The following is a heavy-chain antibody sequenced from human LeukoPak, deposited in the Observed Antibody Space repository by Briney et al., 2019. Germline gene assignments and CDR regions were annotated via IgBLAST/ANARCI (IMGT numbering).Heavy chain of an antibody. CDR3: ARVGSSSWYRLAPKSYYFDY. J-gene: IGHJ4*02. CDR1: GGSIRSSYYY. V-gene: IGHV4-39*07. CDR2: TYDSGST. D-gene: IGHD6-13*01. Sequence: SETLSLTCTVSGGSIRSSYYYWGWIRQPPGKGLEWIGSTYDSGSTYYNPSLKSRVTISVDTSKNQFSLKLSSVTAADTAVYYCARVGSSSWYRLAPKSYYFDYWGQGTLVTVSS.